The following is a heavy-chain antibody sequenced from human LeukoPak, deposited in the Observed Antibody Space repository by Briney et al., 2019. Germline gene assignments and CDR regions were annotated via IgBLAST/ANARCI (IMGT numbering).Heavy chain of an antibody. D-gene: IGHD2-2*02. J-gene: IGHJ3*02. CDR1: GYTFTSYG. CDR2: ISAYNGNT. Sequence: ASVKVSCKASGYTFTSYGISWVRQAPGQGLEWMGWISAYNGNTNYAQKLQGRVTMTTDTSTSTAYMELTSLISDDTAVYYCARDTEGYCSSTSCYRDDAFDIWGQGTMVTVSS. CDR3: ARDTEGYCSSTSCYRDDAFDI. V-gene: IGHV1-18*01.